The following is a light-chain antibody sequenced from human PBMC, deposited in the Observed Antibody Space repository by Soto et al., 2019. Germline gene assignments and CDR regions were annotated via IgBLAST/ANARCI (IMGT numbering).Light chain of an antibody. CDR3: QQYNIWPKT. J-gene: IGKJ1*01. Sequence: EIVLTQSPATLSLSPGERATLSCKASQSVSKYLAWYQQKPGQAPRLLIYGASTRATGIPARFSGSGSGTEFSLTISSLQSEDFAVYYCQQYNIWPKTFGQGTKVEIK. CDR1: QSVSKY. CDR2: GAS. V-gene: IGKV3-15*01.